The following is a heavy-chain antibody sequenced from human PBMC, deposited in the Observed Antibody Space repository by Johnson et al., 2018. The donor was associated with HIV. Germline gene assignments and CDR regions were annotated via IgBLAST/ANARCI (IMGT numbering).Heavy chain of an antibody. CDR3: ARRDSGSLSFDI. J-gene: IGHJ3*02. V-gene: IGHV3-20*04. Sequence: VQLVESGGGVLRPGRSLRLSCEGFGFIFADYGLTWVRQPPGRGLEWVSGINWNGGSTGHADSVKGRCTISRDNGKNSLYLQMNSLRVEDTALYYCARRDSGSLSFDIWGQGTMVTVSS. D-gene: IGHD1-26*01. CDR1: GFIFADYG. CDR2: INWNGGST.